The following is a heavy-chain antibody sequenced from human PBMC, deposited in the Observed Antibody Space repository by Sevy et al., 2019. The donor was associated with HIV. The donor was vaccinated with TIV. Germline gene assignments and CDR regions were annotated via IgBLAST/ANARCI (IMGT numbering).Heavy chain of an antibody. CDR1: GFTFSSYD. J-gene: IGHJ3*02. V-gene: IGHV3-13*01. Sequence: GGSLRLSCAASGFTFSSYDMHWVRQATGKGLEWVSAIGTAGDTYYPGSVKGRFTISRENAKNSLYLQMNSLRAGETAEYYCARGDQTYYYGSGSSRGGAFDIWGQGTMVTVSS. CDR2: IGTAGDT. CDR3: ARGDQTYYYGSGSSRGGAFDI. D-gene: IGHD3-10*01.